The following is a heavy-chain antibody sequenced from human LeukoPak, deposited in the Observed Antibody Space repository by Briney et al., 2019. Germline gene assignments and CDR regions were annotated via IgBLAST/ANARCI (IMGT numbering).Heavy chain of an antibody. CDR2: IRSKANSYAT. Sequence: PGGSLRLSCAASGFTFSGSAMHWVRQASGKGLEWVGRIRSKANSYATAYAASVKGRFTISRDDSKNTAYLQMNSLKTEDTAVYYCTSLSRWLQLEGSNWFDPWGQGTLVTVSS. CDR1: GFTFSGSA. V-gene: IGHV3-73*01. J-gene: IGHJ5*02. CDR3: TSLSRWLQLEGSNWFDP. D-gene: IGHD5-24*01.